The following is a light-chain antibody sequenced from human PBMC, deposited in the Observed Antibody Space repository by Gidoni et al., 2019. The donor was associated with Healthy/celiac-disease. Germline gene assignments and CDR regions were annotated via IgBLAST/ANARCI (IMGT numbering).Light chain of an antibody. Sequence: DIVMTQSPDSLAASLGERATINCKSSQSVSYSSNNKNYLAWYQQKPGQPPKLLIYWASTRESGVPERFSGSGSGTDFTLTISSLQAEDVAVYYCQQYYSTLTWTFGQXTKVEIK. J-gene: IGKJ1*01. V-gene: IGKV4-1*01. CDR3: QQYYSTLTWT. CDR2: WAS. CDR1: QSVSYSSNNKNY.